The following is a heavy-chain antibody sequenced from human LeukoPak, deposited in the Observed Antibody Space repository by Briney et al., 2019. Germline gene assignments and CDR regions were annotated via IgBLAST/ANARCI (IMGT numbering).Heavy chain of an antibody. CDR2: IIPIFGTA. D-gene: IGHD3-3*01. CDR1: GGTFSSYA. CDR3: ARLTWALSGYYTGIDDDY. J-gene: IGHJ4*02. Sequence: SVKVSCKASGGTFSSYAISWVRQAPGQGFEWMGGIIPIFGTANYAQKFQGRVTITADESTSTAYMELSSLRSEDTAVYYCARLTWALSGYYTGIDDDYWGQGTLVTVSS. V-gene: IGHV1-69*13.